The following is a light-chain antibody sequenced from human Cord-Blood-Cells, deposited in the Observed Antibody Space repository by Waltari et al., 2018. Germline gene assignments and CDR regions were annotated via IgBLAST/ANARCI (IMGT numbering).Light chain of an antibody. V-gene: IGLV2-8*01. J-gene: IGLJ1*01. CDR1: SSDVGGYNF. CDR3: CSHAGSNNV. Sequence: QSALTQPPSASGSPGQSVTISCTGTSSDVGGYNFVSWYQQHPGKAPKLMIYEVSKRPSGVPYRFAGSKSVNASSRTVAGLQAEEEADYYCCSHAGSNNVFGTGTKVTVL. CDR2: EVS.